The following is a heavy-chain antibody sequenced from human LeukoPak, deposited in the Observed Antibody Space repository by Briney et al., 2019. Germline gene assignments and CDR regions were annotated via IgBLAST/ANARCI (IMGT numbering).Heavy chain of an antibody. D-gene: IGHD5-24*01. CDR2: ISPSGDRT. J-gene: IGHJ4*02. V-gene: IGHV1-46*01. CDR1: GYTFTKYY. Sequence: GASVKVSCKASGYTFTKYYMHWVRQASGQGLEWMGVISPSGDRTGYAQKFQDRVTMTRDTSTSTVYMELSSLRSEDTAVYYCAREFSIRDGYSEVAQKCFDYWGQGTLVTVSS. CDR3: AREFSIRDGYSEVAQKCFDY.